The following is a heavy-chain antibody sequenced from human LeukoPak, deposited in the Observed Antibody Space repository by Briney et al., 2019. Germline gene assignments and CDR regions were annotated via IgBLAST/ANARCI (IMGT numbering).Heavy chain of an antibody. Sequence: ASVKVSCKASGYTFTSYYMHWVRQAPGQGLEWMGIINPSGGSTSYAQKFQGRVTMTRDTSTSTVYMELSSLRSEDTAVYYCARDLGYCSSTSCSYYYYGMDVWGQGATVTVSS. D-gene: IGHD2-2*01. CDR1: GYTFTSYY. V-gene: IGHV1-46*01. J-gene: IGHJ6*02. CDR2: INPSGGST. CDR3: ARDLGYCSSTSCSYYYYGMDV.